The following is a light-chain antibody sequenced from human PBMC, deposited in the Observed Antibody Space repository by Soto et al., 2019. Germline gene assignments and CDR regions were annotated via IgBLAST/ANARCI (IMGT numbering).Light chain of an antibody. CDR2: DAG. CDR3: QQSYSSPWT. V-gene: IGKV1-39*01. CDR1: QSISTY. Sequence: DIQMTQSPSSLSAFVGDRVTITCRASQSISTYLNWYQQKPSEGPKVLIYDAGRLQSGVPSRFSGSGSGTDFTLTISRLQPEDVATYYCQQSYSSPWTFGQWTKVEIK. J-gene: IGKJ1*01.